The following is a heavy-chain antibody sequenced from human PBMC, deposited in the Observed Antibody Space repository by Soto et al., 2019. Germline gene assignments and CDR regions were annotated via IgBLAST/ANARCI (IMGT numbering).Heavy chain of an antibody. CDR1: GFSFNQYG. CDR2: ISYDGSKE. V-gene: IGHV3-30*18. J-gene: IGHJ5*02. CDR3: AKDVEVWGGWYEKLGFGENWFDP. D-gene: IGHD6-19*01. Sequence: QVQLVEPGGGVVQPGRSLRLSCEASGFSFNQYGMHWVRQAPGKGLAWVAFISYDGSKEFFADSVKGRFTISRDNSKNAFYLQLSSLRLEYTAVYYCAKDVEVWGGWYEKLGFGENWFDPWGLGFLVSVSS.